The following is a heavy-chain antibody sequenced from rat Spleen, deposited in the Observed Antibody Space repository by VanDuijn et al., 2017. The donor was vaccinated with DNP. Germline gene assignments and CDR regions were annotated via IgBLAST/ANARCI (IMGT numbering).Heavy chain of an antibody. V-gene: IGHV2-6*01. J-gene: IGHJ2*01. CDR2: ISSGGST. CDR3: TRDLNYGGYFDY. D-gene: IGHD1-11*01. Sequence: QVQLKESGPGLVQPSQTLSLTCTVSGLSLTSNSVSWIRQPPGKVLEWIAAISSGGSTYYNSALNSRLSISRDTSKSQVFLKMNSLQTEDTALYYCTRDLNYGGYFDYWGQGVMVTVSS. CDR1: GLSLTSNS.